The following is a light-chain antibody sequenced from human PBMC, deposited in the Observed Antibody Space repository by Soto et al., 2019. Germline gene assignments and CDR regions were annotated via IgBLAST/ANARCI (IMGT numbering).Light chain of an antibody. J-gene: IGLJ2*01. CDR1: SSDVGSYNL. V-gene: IGLV2-23*03. Sequence: QSVLTQPASVSGSPGRSITISCTGTSSDVGSYNLVSWYQHHPGKAPKLMIYEGTKRPSGVSNRFSGSKSGNTASLTISGLQAEDEADYHCCSYAGRSTFVFGGGTKLTVL. CDR3: CSYAGRSTFV. CDR2: EGT.